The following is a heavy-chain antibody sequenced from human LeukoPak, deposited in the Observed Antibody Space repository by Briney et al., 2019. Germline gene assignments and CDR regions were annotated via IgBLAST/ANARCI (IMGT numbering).Heavy chain of an antibody. CDR2: INPNSGGT. J-gene: IGHJ6*03. CDR3: ARVDGDYYYDMDV. V-gene: IGHV1-2*02. Sequence: GASVKLSCKASGYTFTGYYMHWVRHAPGQGLEWMGLINPNSGGTNYAQKFQGRVTMTRDTSISTAYMELTRLKSDATAEYYCARVDGDYYYDMDVWGKGTTVTVSS. D-gene: IGHD4-17*01. CDR1: GYTFTGYY.